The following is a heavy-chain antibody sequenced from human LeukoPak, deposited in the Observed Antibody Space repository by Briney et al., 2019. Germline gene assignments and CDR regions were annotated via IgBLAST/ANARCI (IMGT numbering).Heavy chain of an antibody. V-gene: IGHV3-23*01. J-gene: IGHJ6*02. Sequence: GGSLRLSCAASGFTFSSYAMNWVRQAPGKGLEWVSVISGSGGSAYYADSVKGRFTISRDNSKNTLYLQMNSLRAEDTAVYYCARDSSSGSTKYYYYVMDVWGQGTTVTVSS. D-gene: IGHD3-10*01. CDR3: ARDSSSGSTKYYYYVMDV. CDR2: ISGSGGSA. CDR1: GFTFSSYA.